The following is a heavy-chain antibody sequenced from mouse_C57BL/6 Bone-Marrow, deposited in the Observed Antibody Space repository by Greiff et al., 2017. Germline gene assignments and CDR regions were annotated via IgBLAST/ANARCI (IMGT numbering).Heavy chain of an antibody. CDR3: ARGDDGYYVGFAY. CDR1: GYTFTSYW. Sequence: VQLQQPGAELVKPGASVKLSCKASGYTFTSYWMHWVKQRPGQGLEWIGMIHPNSGSTNYNEKFKSKATLTVDKSSSTAYMQLSSLTSEDSAVYDCARGDDGYYVGFAYWGQGTMVTVSA. J-gene: IGHJ3*01. D-gene: IGHD2-3*01. V-gene: IGHV1-64*01. CDR2: IHPNSGST.